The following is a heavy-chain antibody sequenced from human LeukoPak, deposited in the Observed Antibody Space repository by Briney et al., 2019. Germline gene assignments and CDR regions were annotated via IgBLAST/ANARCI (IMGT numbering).Heavy chain of an antibody. CDR2: ISGSGGST. CDR3: AKDSPGMVAATHIDY. J-gene: IGHJ4*02. Sequence: LTCAVYGGSFSGDYWSWVRQAPRKGLEWVSAISGSGGSTYYADSVKGRFTISRDNSKNTLYLQMNSLRAEDTAVYYCAKDSPGMVAATHIDYWGQGTLVTVSS. V-gene: IGHV3-23*01. CDR1: GGSFSGDY. D-gene: IGHD2-15*01.